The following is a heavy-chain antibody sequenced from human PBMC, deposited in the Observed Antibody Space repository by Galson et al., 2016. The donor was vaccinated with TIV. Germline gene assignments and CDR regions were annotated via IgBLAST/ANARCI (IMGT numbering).Heavy chain of an antibody. J-gene: IGHJ4*02. V-gene: IGHV5-51*01. CDR3: ARAFWTGNSIFDF. Sequence: QSGAEVKKSGESLKTSCKGSGYRFTNYWIGWVRQMPGKGLEWVAIIYPGDSETRYSPSFQGQVTISADKSINTASVQWSSLKPSDTAMYYCARAFWTGNSIFDFWGQGTLVTVSS. CDR2: IYPGDSET. CDR1: GYRFTNYW. D-gene: IGHD3/OR15-3a*01.